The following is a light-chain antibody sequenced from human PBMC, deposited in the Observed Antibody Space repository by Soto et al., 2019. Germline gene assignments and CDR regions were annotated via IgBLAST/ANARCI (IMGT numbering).Light chain of an antibody. CDR2: EVS. Sequence: QSALTQPASVSGSPGQSITISCTGTSSDVGGYNYVSWYQQHPDKAPKLMIYEVSNRPSGVSNRFSGSKSGNTASLTISGLQAEDEADYYCSSYTSSNALVFGGGTKL. J-gene: IGLJ2*01. V-gene: IGLV2-14*01. CDR1: SSDVGGYNY. CDR3: SSYTSSNALV.